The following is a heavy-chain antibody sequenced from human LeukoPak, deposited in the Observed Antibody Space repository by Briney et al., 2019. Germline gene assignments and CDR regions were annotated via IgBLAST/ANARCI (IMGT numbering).Heavy chain of an antibody. Sequence: PSETLSLTCTVSGGSSNNYYWSWLRQPAGKGLEWIGRIYTSGSTNYNPSLKSRVSMSVDTSKNQFSLRLRSVTAADTAVYYCARESGYYYDTSGYTFDYWGQGILVTVSS. D-gene: IGHD3-22*01. CDR3: ARESGYYYDTSGYTFDY. V-gene: IGHV4-4*07. CDR2: IYTSGST. J-gene: IGHJ4*02. CDR1: GGSSNNYY.